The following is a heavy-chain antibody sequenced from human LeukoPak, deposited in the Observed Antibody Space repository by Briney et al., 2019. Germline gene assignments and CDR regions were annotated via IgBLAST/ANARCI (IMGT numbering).Heavy chain of an antibody. CDR2: ISSSGSTI. CDR1: GFTFSDYY. V-gene: IGHV3-11*04. D-gene: IGHD3-22*01. J-gene: IGHJ6*03. Sequence: GGSLRLSCAASGFTFSDYYMSWIRQAPGKGLEWVSYISSSGSTIYYADSVKGRFTISRDNAKNSLYLQMNSLRAEDTAVYYCARKTYYYDSSGYYPYYYYYYYMDVWGKGTTVTVSS. CDR3: ARKTYYYDSSGYYPYYYYYYYMDV.